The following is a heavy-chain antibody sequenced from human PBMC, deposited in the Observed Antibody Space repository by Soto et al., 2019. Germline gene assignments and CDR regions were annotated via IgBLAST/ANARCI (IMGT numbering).Heavy chain of an antibody. CDR2: ISYDGSNK. V-gene: IGHV3-30-3*01. D-gene: IGHD3-22*01. CDR3: ARVAGYYYDSSGLYAFDI. Sequence: VGSLRLSCAASGFTFSSYAMHWVRQAPGKGLEWVAVISYDGSNKYYADSVKGRFTISRDNSKNTLYLQMNSLRAEDTAVYYCARVAGYYYDSSGLYAFDIWGQGTMVTVSS. CDR1: GFTFSSYA. J-gene: IGHJ3*02.